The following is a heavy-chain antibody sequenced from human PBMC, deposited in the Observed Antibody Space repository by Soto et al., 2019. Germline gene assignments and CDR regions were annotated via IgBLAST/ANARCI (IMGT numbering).Heavy chain of an antibody. CDR3: ARHYYDSSAYHFVGLDF. CDR2: IYYSGTT. J-gene: IGHJ4*02. D-gene: IGHD3-22*01. CDR1: GGSISSGNYY. Sequence: SETLSLTCTVSGGSISSGNYYWSWIRQPPGKGLEWIGYIYYSGTTYSNPSLNGRVTISVDTSKNQFSLKLSSVTAADTALYYCARHYYDSSAYHFVGLDFWGQGTPVTVSS. V-gene: IGHV4-30-4*01.